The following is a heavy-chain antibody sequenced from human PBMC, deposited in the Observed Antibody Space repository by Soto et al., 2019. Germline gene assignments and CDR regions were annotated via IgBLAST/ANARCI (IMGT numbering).Heavy chain of an antibody. V-gene: IGHV3-15*07. D-gene: IGHD4-17*01. CDR3: TTEGVTTVTRFYYYGMDV. Sequence: GGSLRLSCAASGFTFSNAWMNWVRQAPGKGLEWVGRIKSKTDGGTTDYAAPVKGRFTISRDDSKNTLYLQMNSLKTEDTAVYYCTTEGVTTVTRFYYYGMDVWGQGTTVTVSS. CDR2: IKSKTDGGTT. J-gene: IGHJ6*02. CDR1: GFTFSNAW.